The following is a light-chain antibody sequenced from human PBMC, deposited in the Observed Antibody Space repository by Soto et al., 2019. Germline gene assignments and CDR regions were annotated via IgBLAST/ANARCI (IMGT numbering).Light chain of an antibody. CDR2: SAS. CDR3: QQINSYPVT. Sequence: DIQLTQSPAFLSASVGDKVTITCRASQDISSHLAWYQQKPGKPPNLLIYSASTLQNGVPSRFSGSGSGTDLTLTISSLQPEDFATYFCQQINSYPVTFGGGTKVEIK. V-gene: IGKV1-9*01. CDR1: QDISSH. J-gene: IGKJ4*01.